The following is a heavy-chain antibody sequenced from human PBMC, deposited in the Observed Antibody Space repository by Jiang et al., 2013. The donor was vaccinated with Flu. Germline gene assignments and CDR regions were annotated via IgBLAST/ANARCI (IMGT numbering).Heavy chain of an antibody. V-gene: IGHV3-33*01. CDR2: IWYDGSNK. CDR3: ARDSGGSSAPFDY. CDR1: GFTFSSYG. D-gene: IGHD1-26*01. Sequence: LRLSCAASGFTFSSYGMHWVRQAPGKGLEWVAVIWYDGSNKYYADSVKGRFTISRDNSKNTLYLQMNSLRAEDTAVYYCARDSGGSSAPFDYWGQGTLVTVSS. J-gene: IGHJ4*02.